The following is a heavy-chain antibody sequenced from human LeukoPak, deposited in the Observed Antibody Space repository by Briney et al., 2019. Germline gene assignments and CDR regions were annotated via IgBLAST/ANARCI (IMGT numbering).Heavy chain of an antibody. Sequence: GGSLRLSCSASGFPFSSYAMHWVRQAPGKGLEYVSAISDSGGSTYYADSVKGRFTISRDNSKNTLYLQMSSLRAEDTAVYYCARVSDYSNYFDFWGQGTLVTVSS. D-gene: IGHD4-11*01. CDR2: ISDSGGST. CDR3: ARVSDYSNYFDF. J-gene: IGHJ4*02. V-gene: IGHV3-64D*09. CDR1: GFPFSSYA.